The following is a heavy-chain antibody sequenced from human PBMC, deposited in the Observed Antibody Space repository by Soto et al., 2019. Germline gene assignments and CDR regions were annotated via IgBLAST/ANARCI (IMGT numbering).Heavy chain of an antibody. Sequence: ASVKVSCKVSGYTLSEVSIHWVRQTPGKGLEWMGGFDPENDETSYAQKCQGRVTLTEDTSTDTAYLELSSLRSEDTAIYYCVIAAYCSGATCYSDYNWFDPWGQGTLVTVSS. CDR2: FDPENDET. CDR1: GYTLSEVS. V-gene: IGHV1-24*01. J-gene: IGHJ5*02. CDR3: VIAAYCSGATCYSDYNWFDP. D-gene: IGHD2-15*01.